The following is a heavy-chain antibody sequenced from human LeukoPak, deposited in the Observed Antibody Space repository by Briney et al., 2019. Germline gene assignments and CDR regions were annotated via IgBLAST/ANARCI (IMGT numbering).Heavy chain of an antibody. CDR1: GGSISTYY. CDR2: IYYSGST. V-gene: IGHV4-59*08. CDR3: ARQDYYYYGMDV. J-gene: IGHJ6*02. Sequence: SETLSLTCTVSGGSISTYYWSWIRQPPGKGLELIGYIYYSGSTKYNPSLKSRVSISVGTSKNQFSLNLTSVTAADTAIYYCARQDYYYYGMDVWGQGTTVTVSS.